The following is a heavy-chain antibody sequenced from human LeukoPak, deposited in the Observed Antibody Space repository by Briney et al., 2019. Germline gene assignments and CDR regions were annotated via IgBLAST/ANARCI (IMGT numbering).Heavy chain of an antibody. D-gene: IGHD6-19*01. Sequence: SQTLSLTCDISGDSVSGNIVAWNWIRQSPSRGLEWLGRTNYRSKWYNDYAVSVRGRITINPVTSKNRFSLQLDSVTPEDTAVYYCARGSSGSFDYWGQGTLVTVSS. J-gene: IGHJ4*02. CDR1: GDSVSGNIVA. CDR3: ARGSSGSFDY. CDR2: TNYRSKWYN. V-gene: IGHV6-1*01.